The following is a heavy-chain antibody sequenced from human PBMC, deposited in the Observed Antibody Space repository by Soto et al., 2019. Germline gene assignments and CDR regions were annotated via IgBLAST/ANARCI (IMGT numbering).Heavy chain of an antibody. D-gene: IGHD6-13*01. CDR3: ARVIAAPLGWFDP. J-gene: IGHJ5*02. V-gene: IGHV1-8*01. CDR2: MNPNSGNT. CDR1: GYTFTSYD. Sequence: ASVKVSCKASGYTFTSYDINWVRQATGQGLEWMGWMNPNSGNTGYAQKFQGRVTMTRNTSISTAYMELSRLRSDDTAVYYCARVIAAPLGWFDPWGQGNLVTVSS.